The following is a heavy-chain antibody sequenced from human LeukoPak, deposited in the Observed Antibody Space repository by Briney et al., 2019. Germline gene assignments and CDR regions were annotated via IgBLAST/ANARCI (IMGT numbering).Heavy chain of an antibody. Sequence: SETLSLTCTVSGYSISSGYNWVWVRQPPGRGLEWIGSIYHSGSTYYNPSLKSRVTISVDTSKNQFSLKLSSVTAADTAVYYCARGGVRWGISSVAGPAAIQDAFDIWGQGTMVTVSS. V-gene: IGHV4-38-2*02. D-gene: IGHD2-2*01. CDR2: IYHSGST. CDR1: GYSISSGYN. CDR3: ARGGVRWGISSVAGPAAIQDAFDI. J-gene: IGHJ3*02.